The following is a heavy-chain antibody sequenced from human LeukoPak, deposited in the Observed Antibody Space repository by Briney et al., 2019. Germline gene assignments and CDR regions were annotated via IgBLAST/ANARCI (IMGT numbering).Heavy chain of an antibody. V-gene: IGHV4-34*01. CDR2: INHSGST. D-gene: IGHD5-12*01. CDR3: ARSCRILDIVATIRARLGGNGFDI. CDR1: GGSLSGYY. Sequence: PSETLSLTCAVSGGSLSGYYWTWLRQPPGKGLEWLGDINHSGSTNYNPPLKSRVTISVETSKNQFSLKLSSVTAADKAVYYCARSCRILDIVATIRARLGGNGFDIWGQGTMVTVSS. J-gene: IGHJ3*02.